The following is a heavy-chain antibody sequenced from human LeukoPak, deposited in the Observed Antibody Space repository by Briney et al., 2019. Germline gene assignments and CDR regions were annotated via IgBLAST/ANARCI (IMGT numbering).Heavy chain of an antibody. CDR2: IYYSGST. V-gene: IGHV4-30-4*01. J-gene: IGHJ4*02. Sequence: SETLSLTCTVSGGSISSGDYYWSWIRQPPGKGLEWIGYIYYSGSTYYNPSLKSRVTISVDTSKTQFSLKLSSVAAADTAVYYCASFYQAYYFDYWGQGTLVTVSS. D-gene: IGHD2-21*01. CDR1: GGSISSGDYY. CDR3: ASFYQAYYFDY.